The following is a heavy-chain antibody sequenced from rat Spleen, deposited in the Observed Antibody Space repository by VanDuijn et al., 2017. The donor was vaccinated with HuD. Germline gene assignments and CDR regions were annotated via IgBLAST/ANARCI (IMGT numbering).Heavy chain of an antibody. J-gene: IGHJ2*01. D-gene: IGHD1-9*01. V-gene: IGHV5-25*01. CDR3: ARRHYGYTDYFDY. Sequence: EVQLVESDGGLVQPGRSLKLSCAASGFTFSDYYMAWVRQAPTKGLEWVASISTGGGNTYYRDSVKGRFTISTDNAKSTLSLQMDSLRSEDTATYYCARRHYGYTDYFDYWGQGVMVTVSS. CDR2: ISTGGGNT. CDR1: GFTFSDYY.